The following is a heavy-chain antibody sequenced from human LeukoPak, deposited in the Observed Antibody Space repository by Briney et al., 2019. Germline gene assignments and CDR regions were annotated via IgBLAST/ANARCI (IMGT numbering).Heavy chain of an antibody. J-gene: IGHJ4*02. CDR1: GYTFTGYY. Sequence: GASVQVSRKASGYTFTGYYMHWVRQAPGQGLEWMGWINPNSGGTNYAQKFQGRVTMTRDTSISTAYMELSRLRSDDTAVYYCARGTYYYDSSGYYWHYWGQGTLVTVSS. CDR3: ARGTYYYDSSGYYWHY. D-gene: IGHD3-22*01. CDR2: INPNSGGT. V-gene: IGHV1-2*02.